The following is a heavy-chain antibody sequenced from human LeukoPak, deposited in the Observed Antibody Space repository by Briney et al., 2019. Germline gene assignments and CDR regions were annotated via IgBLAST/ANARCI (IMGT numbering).Heavy chain of an antibody. J-gene: IGHJ6*02. CDR2: IYYSGST. CDR3: AREGSNYYYYYGMDV. Sequence: SETLSLTCTVSGGSISSSSYYWGWIRRPPGKGLEWIGSIYYSGSTYYNPSLKSRVTISVDTSKNQFSLKLSSVTAADTAVYYCAREGSNYYYYYGMDVWGQGTTVTVSS. CDR1: GGSISSSSYY. D-gene: IGHD2-2*01. V-gene: IGHV4-39*02.